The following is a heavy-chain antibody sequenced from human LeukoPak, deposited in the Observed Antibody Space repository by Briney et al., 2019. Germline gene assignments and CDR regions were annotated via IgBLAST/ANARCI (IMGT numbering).Heavy chain of an antibody. J-gene: IGHJ6*03. D-gene: IGHD6-19*01. CDR1: GDSVSSNSAA. Sequence: SQTLSLTCAISGDSVSSNSAAWNWIRESPSRCLEWLGRTYYRSKWYNDYAVSVKSRITINPDTSKNQFSLQLNSVTPEDTAVYYCARGRSSGWTNYYYYYYMDVWGKGTTVTVSS. V-gene: IGHV6-1*01. CDR3: ARGRSSGWTNYYYYYYMDV. CDR2: TYYRSKWYN.